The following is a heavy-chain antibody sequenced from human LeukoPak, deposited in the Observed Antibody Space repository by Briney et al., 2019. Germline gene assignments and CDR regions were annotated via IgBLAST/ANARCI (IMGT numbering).Heavy chain of an antibody. CDR3: ARHVAPDMDYFDY. D-gene: IGHD2-15*01. J-gene: IGHJ4*02. Sequence: SETPSLTCTVSGVSTATSYWSWIRQPPGKGLEWIGYMSYSGGTTYNPSLKTRVTMSVDTSTNQFSLNLTSVTAADTAIYYCARHVAPDMDYFDYWGLGTLVTVSS. CDR1: GVSTATSY. V-gene: IGHV4-59*08. CDR2: MSYSGGT.